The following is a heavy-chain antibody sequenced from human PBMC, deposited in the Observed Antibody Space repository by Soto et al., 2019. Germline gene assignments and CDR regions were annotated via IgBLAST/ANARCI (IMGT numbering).Heavy chain of an antibody. CDR2: ISSSGRTT. J-gene: IGHJ4*02. CDR1: GFTFSDRY. V-gene: IGHV3-11*01. Sequence: PGGSLRLSCAASGFTFSDRYMSWIRQAPGKGLEWVSYISSSGRTTHYADSVKGRYTISRDNAKNSLYLQMSSLRVEDTAVYFCAREVTTSHYYFDFWGQGTLVTVS. CDR3: AREVTTSHYYFDF. D-gene: IGHD2-2*01.